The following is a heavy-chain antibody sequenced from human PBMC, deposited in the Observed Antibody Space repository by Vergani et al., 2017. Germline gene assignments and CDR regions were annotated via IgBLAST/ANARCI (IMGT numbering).Heavy chain of an antibody. V-gene: IGHV1-2*02. D-gene: IGHD3-10*01. Sequence: QVQLVQSGTEMKKPGASMKVSCEASGYIFTDYYIHWVRQAPGQGLEWMGWINPKTGDANYARKFQDRVTMTRDTSLSTVYLELTRLTSDDTAVYHCARDPRGSESLFNWFDPWVQGTLVIVSS. J-gene: IGHJ5*02. CDR1: GYIFTDYY. CDR2: INPKTGDA. CDR3: ARDPRGSESLFNWFDP.